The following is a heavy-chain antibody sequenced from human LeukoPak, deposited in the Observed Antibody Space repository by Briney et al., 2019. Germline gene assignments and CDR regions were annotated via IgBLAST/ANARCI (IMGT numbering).Heavy chain of an antibody. CDR2: IYTSGST. J-gene: IGHJ4*02. D-gene: IGHD4-17*01. Sequence: SETLSHTCTVSGGSISSYYWSWIREPPGKGLEWIGYIYTSGSTNYNPSLKSRVTISVDTSKNQFSLKLSSVTAADTAVYYCAGSYGDPYYFDYWGQGTLVTVSS. CDR3: AGSYGDPYYFDY. V-gene: IGHV4-4*09. CDR1: GGSISSYY.